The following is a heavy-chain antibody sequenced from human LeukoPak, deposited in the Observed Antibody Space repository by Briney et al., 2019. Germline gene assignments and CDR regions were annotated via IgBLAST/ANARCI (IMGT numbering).Heavy chain of an antibody. Sequence: GGSLRLSCAASGFTFSGYYMHWVRQAPGKGLVWVSRINPDGRSTTYADSVRGRISISRDNAKNTLYLQINSLRAEDTGVYYCARVGYSGNQIDFWGQGTLVTVSS. D-gene: IGHD1-14*01. CDR2: INPDGRST. CDR1: GFTFSGYY. CDR3: ARVGYSGNQIDF. V-gene: IGHV3-74*01. J-gene: IGHJ4*02.